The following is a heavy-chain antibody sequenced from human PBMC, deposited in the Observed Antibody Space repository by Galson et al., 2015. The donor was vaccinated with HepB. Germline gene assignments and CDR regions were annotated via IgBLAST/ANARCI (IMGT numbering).Heavy chain of an antibody. D-gene: IGHD5-12*01. V-gene: IGHV3-48*01. Sequence: SLRLSCAASGFTFSSYSMNWVRQAPGKGLEWVSYISSSSSTIYYADSVKGRFTISRDNAKNSLYLQMNSLRAEDTAVYYCARDQRSYSGYASHYYYYYGMDVWGQGTTVTVSS. CDR3: ARDQRSYSGYASHYYYYYGMDV. J-gene: IGHJ6*02. CDR2: ISSSSSTI. CDR1: GFTFSSYS.